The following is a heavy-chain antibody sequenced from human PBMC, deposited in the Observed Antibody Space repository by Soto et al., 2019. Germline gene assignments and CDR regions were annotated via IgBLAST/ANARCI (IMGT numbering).Heavy chain of an antibody. V-gene: IGHV3-33*01. CDR3: ARDLGINWNYNAFDI. CDR1: GFTFSSYG. CDR2: IWYDGSNK. J-gene: IGHJ3*02. D-gene: IGHD1-7*01. Sequence: GGSLRLSCAASGFTFSSYGMHWVRQAPGKGLEWVAVIWYDGSNKYYADSVKGRFTISRDNSKNTLYLQMNSLRAEDTAVYYCARDLGINWNYNAFDIWGQGTMGTVS.